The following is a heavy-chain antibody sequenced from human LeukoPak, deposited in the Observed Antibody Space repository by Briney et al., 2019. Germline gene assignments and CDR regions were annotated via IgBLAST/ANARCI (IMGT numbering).Heavy chain of an antibody. Sequence: ASVKVSCKASGSTFTSYGISWVRQAPGQGLEWMGWISAYNGNTNYAQTLQGRVIMTTDTPASTAYMELRSLRSDDTAVYYCARAHRRVVRFLEWLLSDTFDYWGQGTLVTVSS. D-gene: IGHD3-3*01. J-gene: IGHJ4*02. CDR3: ARAHRRVVRFLEWLLSDTFDY. V-gene: IGHV1-18*01. CDR2: ISAYNGNT. CDR1: GSTFTSYG.